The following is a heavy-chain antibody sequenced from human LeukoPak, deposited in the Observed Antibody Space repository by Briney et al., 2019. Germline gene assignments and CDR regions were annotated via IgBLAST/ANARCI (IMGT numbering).Heavy chain of an antibody. CDR2: IFQSGSP. J-gene: IGHJ2*01. CDR3: ARDAPLYQRLERATRRYLDL. Sequence: SETLSLTCAVSGGSISSSNWWTWVRQSPGKGLEWIGEIFQSGSPNYNPSLKSRVTISVDRSKNQLSLKLKSVTAADTAVYYCARDAPLYQRLERATRRYLDLWGPGTLVTVSS. D-gene: IGHD2-2*02. CDR1: GGSISSSNW. V-gene: IGHV4-4*02.